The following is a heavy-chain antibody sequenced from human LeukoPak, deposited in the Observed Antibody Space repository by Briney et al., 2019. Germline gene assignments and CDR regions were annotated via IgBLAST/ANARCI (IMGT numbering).Heavy chain of an antibody. CDR1: GGTFSSYA. Sequence: SVKVSCKASGGTFSSYAISWVRQAPGQGLEWMGGIIPIFGTANYAQKFKGRVTITADESTSTAYMELSSLRSEDTAVYYCARDRIAARPEGGYYGMDVWGQGTTVTVSS. D-gene: IGHD6-6*01. CDR2: IIPIFGTA. CDR3: ARDRIAARPEGGYYGMDV. J-gene: IGHJ6*02. V-gene: IGHV1-69*13.